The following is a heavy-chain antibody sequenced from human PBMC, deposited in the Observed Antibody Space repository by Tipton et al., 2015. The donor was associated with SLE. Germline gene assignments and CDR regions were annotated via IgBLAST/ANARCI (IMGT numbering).Heavy chain of an antibody. V-gene: IGHV4-61*02. CDR1: GDSMNSGVYY. D-gene: IGHD2-21*01. CDR3: AREGISYCGGDCHGSFDY. J-gene: IGHJ4*02. Sequence: LRLSCTVSGDSMNSGVYYWSWLRQPAGKGLEWIGRIFSSGNTIYNPSLKSRVTISEHTSKNQFSLRLSSGTAADTAVYYCAREGISYCGGDCHGSFDYWGQGSLVTVSS. CDR2: IFSSGNT.